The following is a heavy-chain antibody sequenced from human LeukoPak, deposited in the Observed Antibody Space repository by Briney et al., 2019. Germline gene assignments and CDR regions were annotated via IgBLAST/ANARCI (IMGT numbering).Heavy chain of an antibody. V-gene: IGHV3-30*04. J-gene: IGHJ4*02. CDR1: GFTFRNYA. Sequence: TGGSLRLSCAASGFTFRNYAMHWVRQAPGKGLEWVAVISYDGSNKYYADSVKGRFTISRDNSKNTLYLQMNSLRAEDTAVYYCAIPRRAYILTGYLAYWGQGTLVTVSS. CDR3: AIPRRAYILTGYLAY. CDR2: ISYDGSNK. D-gene: IGHD3-9*01.